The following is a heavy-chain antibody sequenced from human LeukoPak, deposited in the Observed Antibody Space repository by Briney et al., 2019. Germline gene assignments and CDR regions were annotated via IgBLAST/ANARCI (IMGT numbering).Heavy chain of an antibody. J-gene: IGHJ4*02. CDR1: GFTFSSYA. Sequence: PGRSLRLSCAASGFTFSSYAMHWVRQAPGKGLEWVAVISYDGSNKYYADSVKGRFTISRDNSKNTLYLQMNGLRAEDTAVYYCARESPGGYYDSSGSKPYYFDYWGQGTLVTVSS. CDR3: ARESPGGYYDSSGSKPYYFDY. V-gene: IGHV3-30-3*01. D-gene: IGHD3-22*01. CDR2: ISYDGSNK.